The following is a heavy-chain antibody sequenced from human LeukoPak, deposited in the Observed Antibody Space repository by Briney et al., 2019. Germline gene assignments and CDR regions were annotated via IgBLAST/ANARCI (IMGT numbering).Heavy chain of an antibody. Sequence: SVKVSCKASGGTFSSYAISWVRQAPGQGLEWXXXXXXIFGTANXAXXFQXXXXXTAXXSTSTAYMELSSLRSEDTAVYYCARSHDPYYYDSSGSAFDYWGQGTLVTVSS. CDR3: ARSHDPYYYDSSGSAFDY. V-gene: IGHV1-69*13. CDR1: GGTFSSYA. CDR2: XXXIFGTA. D-gene: IGHD3-22*01. J-gene: IGHJ4*02.